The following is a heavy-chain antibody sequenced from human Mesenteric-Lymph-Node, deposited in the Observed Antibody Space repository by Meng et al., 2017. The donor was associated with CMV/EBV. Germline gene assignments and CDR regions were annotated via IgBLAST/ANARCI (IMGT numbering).Heavy chain of an antibody. CDR3: ARQGYYDFWSGSRINYYYGMDV. CDR1: GSSFTSYW. D-gene: IGHD3-3*01. CDR2: IYPGDSVT. Sequence: GGSLRLSCKGSGSSFTSYWIGWVRQMPGKGLEWMGIIYPGDSVTRYSPSFQGQVTISADKSISTAYLQWSSLKASDTAMYYCARQGYYDFWSGSRINYYYGMDVWGQGTTVTVSS. J-gene: IGHJ6*02. V-gene: IGHV5-51*01.